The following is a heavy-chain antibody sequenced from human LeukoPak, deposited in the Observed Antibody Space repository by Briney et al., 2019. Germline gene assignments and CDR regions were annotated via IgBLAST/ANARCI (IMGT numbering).Heavy chain of an antibody. Sequence: PSETLSLTCTVSGGSITSYYWSWIRQPPGKGLEWIGYIYYSGSTNYNPSLKSRVTISVDMSKNHLSLKLSSVTAADTAVYYCASLGTMIGEYYFDYWGQGTLVTVSS. CDR2: IYYSGST. J-gene: IGHJ4*02. D-gene: IGHD3-10*02. V-gene: IGHV4-59*08. CDR1: GGSITSYY. CDR3: ASLGTMIGEYYFDY.